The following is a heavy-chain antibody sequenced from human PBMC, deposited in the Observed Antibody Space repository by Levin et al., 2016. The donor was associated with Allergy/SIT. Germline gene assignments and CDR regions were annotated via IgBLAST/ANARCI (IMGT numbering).Heavy chain of an antibody. Sequence: SVKVSCKASGGTFRSYALSWVRQAPGQGLEWMGGMIPLFHTTNYAQKFQGRVTITADESTGTTYMELSGLRSEDTAVYYCARQTNPTTGSLFSWGQGTLATVSS. CDR2: MIPLFHTT. V-gene: IGHV1-69*13. CDR3: ARQTNPTTGSLFS. J-gene: IGHJ5*02. D-gene: IGHD3-9*01. CDR1: GGTFRSYA.